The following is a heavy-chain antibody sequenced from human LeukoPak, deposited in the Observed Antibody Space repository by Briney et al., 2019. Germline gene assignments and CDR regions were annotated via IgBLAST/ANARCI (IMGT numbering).Heavy chain of an antibody. V-gene: IGHV3-11*01. CDR1: GFTFSEYY. D-gene: IGHD1-14*01. J-gene: IGHJ6*02. CDR2: ISSSGRLM. Sequence: PGGSLRLSCVASGFTFSEYYINWIRQAPGKGLEWVSHISSSGRLMQYADSVRGRFTITRDNAQNFMSLQMNNLKPEDTAVYYCARDTNNGLDVWGRGTTVTVS. CDR3: ARDTNNGLDV.